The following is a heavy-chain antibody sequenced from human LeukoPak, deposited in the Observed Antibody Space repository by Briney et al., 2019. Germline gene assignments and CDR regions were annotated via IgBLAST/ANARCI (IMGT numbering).Heavy chain of an antibody. CDR2: ISYDGSNK. CDR1: GFTFSSYG. D-gene: IGHD1-26*01. Sequence: SGGSLRLSCAASGFTFSSYGMHWVRQAPGKGLEWVAVISYDGSNKYYADSVKGRFTISRDNSKNTLYLQMNSLRAEDTAVYYCAKVDSGSYWGPVYWGQGTLVTVSS. CDR3: AKVDSGSYWGPVY. V-gene: IGHV3-30*18. J-gene: IGHJ4*02.